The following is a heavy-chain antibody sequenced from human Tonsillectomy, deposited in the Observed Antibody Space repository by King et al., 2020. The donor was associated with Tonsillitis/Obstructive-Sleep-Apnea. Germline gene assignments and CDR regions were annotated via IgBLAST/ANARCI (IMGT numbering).Heavy chain of an antibody. CDR1: GFTFGSYW. CDR3: AREYCSGGSCYRIFAC. J-gene: IGHJ4*02. V-gene: IGHV3-7*04. D-gene: IGHD2-15*01. CDR2: IKQYGSEK. Sequence: VQLVESGGGLVQPGGSLRLSCAASGFTFGSYWMTWVRQAPGKGPEWVANIKQYGSEKYYVDSVKGRFTISRDDAKNSLYLQMNSLRAEDTAVYFCAREYCSGGSCYRIFACWGQGTLVTVSS.